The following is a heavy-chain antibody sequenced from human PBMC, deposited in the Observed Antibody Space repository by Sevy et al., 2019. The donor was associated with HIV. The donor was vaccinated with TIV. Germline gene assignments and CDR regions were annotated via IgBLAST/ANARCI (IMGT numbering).Heavy chain of an antibody. D-gene: IGHD6-13*01. CDR3: ARRRNSSSWYRAYYYYMDV. Sequence: SETLSLTCAVYGGSFSGYYWSLIRQPPGKGLEWIGEINHSGSTNYNPSLKSRVTISVDTSKNQFSLKLSSVTAADTAVYYCARRRNSSSWYRAYYYYMDVWGKGTTVTVSS. V-gene: IGHV4-34*01. CDR2: INHSGST. CDR1: GGSFSGYY. J-gene: IGHJ6*03.